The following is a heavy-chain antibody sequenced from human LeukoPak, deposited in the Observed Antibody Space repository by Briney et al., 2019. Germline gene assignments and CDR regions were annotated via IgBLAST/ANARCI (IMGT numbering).Heavy chain of an antibody. CDR1: GGSISSSSYY. J-gene: IGHJ4*02. D-gene: IGHD4-23*01. CDR2: IYYSGSA. CDR3: ARGRAVVTSLYFDY. Sequence: KPSETLSLTCSVSGGSISSSSYYWGWIRQPPGKALAWIGNIYYSGSAYYNPSLKSRVTISVDTSNNQFSLKLNSVTAADTAVYYCARGRAVVTSLYFDYWGQGTLVTVSS. V-gene: IGHV4-39*07.